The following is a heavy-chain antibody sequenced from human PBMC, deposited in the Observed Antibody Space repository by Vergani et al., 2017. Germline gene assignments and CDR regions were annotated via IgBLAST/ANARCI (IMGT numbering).Heavy chain of an antibody. CDR2: IYHSGST. CDR1: GYSISSGYY. D-gene: IGHD3-10*01. V-gene: IGHV4-38-2*02. J-gene: IGHJ4*02. CDR3: ARGFDFGAGSYSGLVY. Sequence: QVQLQESGPGLVKPSETLSLTCTVSGYSISSGYYWGWIRQPPGKGLEWIGSIYHSGSTNYNPSLKSRVTISVDTSKNQFSLKLSSVTAADTAVYYCARGFDFGAGSYSGLVYWGQGTLVTVSS.